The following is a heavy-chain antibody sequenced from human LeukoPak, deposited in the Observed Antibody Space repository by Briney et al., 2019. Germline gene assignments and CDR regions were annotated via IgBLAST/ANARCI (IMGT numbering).Heavy chain of an antibody. D-gene: IGHD2-15*01. CDR2: INPNSGGT. J-gene: IGHJ5*02. Sequence: ASVKVSCKASGYTFTGYHMHWVRLAPGQGLEWMGRINPNSGGTNYAQKFQGRVTMTRDTSISTAYMELSRLRSDDTAVYYCATLGSVVVVAATRWFDPWGQGTLVTVSS. V-gene: IGHV1-2*06. CDR3: ATLGSVVVVAATRWFDP. CDR1: GYTFTGYH.